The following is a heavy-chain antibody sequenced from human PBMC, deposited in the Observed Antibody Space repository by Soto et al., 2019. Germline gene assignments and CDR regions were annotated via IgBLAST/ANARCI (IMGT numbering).Heavy chain of an antibody. CDR1: GFTFSRFW. J-gene: IGHJ6*02. V-gene: IGHV3-7*03. Sequence: EEQVEESGGGLVQPGGSLRLSCVASGFTFSRFWMSWVRQAPGKGLEWVANIKEDGSEKYYADSMKGRFTISRGNAKNSLYLQMNSLRAEDTAVYYCARRKSAHYGMDVWGQGTTVTVSS. CDR2: IKEDGSEK. CDR3: ARRKSAHYGMDV. D-gene: IGHD6-6*01.